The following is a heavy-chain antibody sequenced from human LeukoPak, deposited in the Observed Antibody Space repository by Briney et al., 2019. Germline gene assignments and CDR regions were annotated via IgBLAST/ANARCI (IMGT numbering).Heavy chain of an antibody. CDR3: TRAAVASPGDV. CDR2: IRGSGGST. Sequence: GGSLRLSCAASGFXFSSYAFSWVRQAPGKGLEWVSAIRGSGGSTYYADSVKGRFTISRDNSKNTLYLQMNSLRAEDTAVYYCTRAAVASPGDVWGQGTTVTVSS. J-gene: IGHJ6*02. V-gene: IGHV3-23*01. D-gene: IGHD6-19*01. CDR1: GFXFSSYA.